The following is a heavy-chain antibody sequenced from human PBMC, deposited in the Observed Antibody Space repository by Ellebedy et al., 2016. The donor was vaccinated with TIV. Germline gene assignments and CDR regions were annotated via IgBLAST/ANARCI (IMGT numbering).Heavy chain of an antibody. CDR3: TKDESGTMNF. V-gene: IGHV3-7*01. D-gene: IGHD1-1*01. CDR1: GFTFSTSW. CDR2: MNGDGNER. J-gene: IGHJ4*02. Sequence: GESLKISCAVSGFTFSTSWMSWVRQAPGQGLEWVANMNGDGNERYYVDSVEGRFTISRDNTRNSLYLQMNSMRADDTAVYYFTKDESGTMNFWGQGTLVTVSS.